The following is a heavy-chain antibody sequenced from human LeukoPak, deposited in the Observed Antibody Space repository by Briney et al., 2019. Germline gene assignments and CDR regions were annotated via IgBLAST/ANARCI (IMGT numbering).Heavy chain of an antibody. Sequence: GGSLRLSCAASGFTFSSYWMSWVRQAPGKGLEWVANIKQDGSEKYYVDSVKGRFAISRDNAKNSLYLQMNSLRAEDTAVYYCARGDGSGYYYEGDRKSDYWGQGTLVTVSS. J-gene: IGHJ4*02. CDR2: IKQDGSEK. CDR1: GFTFSSYW. CDR3: ARGDGSGYYYEGDRKSDY. V-gene: IGHV3-7*01. D-gene: IGHD3-22*01.